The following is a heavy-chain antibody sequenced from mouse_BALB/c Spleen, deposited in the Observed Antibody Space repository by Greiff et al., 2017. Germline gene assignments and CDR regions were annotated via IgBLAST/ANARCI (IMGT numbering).Heavy chain of an antibody. CDR3: ARGTTVVEGAMDY. CDR2: ISYSGST. Sequence: DVQLQESGPGLVKPSQSLSLTCTVTGYSITSDYAWNWIRQFPGNKLEWMGYISYSGSTSYNPSLKSRISITRDTSKNQFFLQLNSVTTEDTATYYCARGTTVVEGAMDYWGQGTSVTVSS. D-gene: IGHD1-1*01. CDR1: GYSITSDYA. J-gene: IGHJ4*01. V-gene: IGHV3-2*02.